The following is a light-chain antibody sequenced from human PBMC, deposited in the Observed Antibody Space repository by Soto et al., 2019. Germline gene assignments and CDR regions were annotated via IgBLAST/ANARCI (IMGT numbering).Light chain of an antibody. J-gene: IGKJ1*01. CDR1: QSVSSSY. Sequence: EIVLTQSPGTLSLSPGERATLSCRASQSVSSSYLAWYQQKPGQAPRLLIYGASSRATGIPDRFSGSGSGTDFTLNISRLEPEDCAVYYCQQYGSSPTWTFGQGPKVEIK. CDR2: GAS. V-gene: IGKV3-20*01. CDR3: QQYGSSPTWT.